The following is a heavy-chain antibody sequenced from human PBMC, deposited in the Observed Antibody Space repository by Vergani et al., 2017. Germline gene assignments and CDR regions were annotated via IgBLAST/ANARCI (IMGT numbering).Heavy chain of an antibody. CDR1: GYTFNGYY. Sequence: QVQLVQSGAEVKKPWASVKVSCKASGYTFNGYYMHWVRQAPGQGFEWMGWINPNSGGTNYAQKFQGRVTMTRDTSISTAYMELSRLRSDDTAVYYCASWSHYYDSSGYCSGFDYWGQGTLVTVSS. V-gene: IGHV1-2*02. D-gene: IGHD3-22*01. CDR3: ASWSHYYDSSGYCSGFDY. CDR2: INPNSGGT. J-gene: IGHJ4*02.